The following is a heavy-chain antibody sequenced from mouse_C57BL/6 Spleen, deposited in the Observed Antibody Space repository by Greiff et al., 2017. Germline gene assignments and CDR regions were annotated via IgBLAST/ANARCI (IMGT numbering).Heavy chain of an antibody. J-gene: IGHJ1*03. CDR3: ARGNYYGSSYVNFDV. D-gene: IGHD1-1*01. CDR2: IHPNSGST. Sequence: QVQLQQPGAELVKPGASVKLSCKASGYTFTSYWMHWVKQRPGQGLEWIGMIHPNSGSTNYNEKFKSKATLTVDKSSSTAYMQLSSLTSEDSAVYYCARGNYYGSSYVNFDVWGTGTTVTVSS. CDR1: GYTFTSYW. V-gene: IGHV1-64*01.